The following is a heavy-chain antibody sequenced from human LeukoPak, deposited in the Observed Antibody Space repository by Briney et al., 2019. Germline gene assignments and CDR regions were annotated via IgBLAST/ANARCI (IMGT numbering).Heavy chain of an antibody. J-gene: IGHJ4*02. CDR2: IYTSGST. V-gene: IGHV4-4*07. Sequence: SETLSLTCTVPGGSISTYYCTWIRQPAGKGLEWIGRIYTSGSTNYNPSLRSRVTMSVDTSKNQFSLKLTSVTAADTAVYYCARDLYGGGGAYWGQGTLVTVSS. CDR1: GGSISTYY. D-gene: IGHD4-23*01. CDR3: ARDLYGGGGAY.